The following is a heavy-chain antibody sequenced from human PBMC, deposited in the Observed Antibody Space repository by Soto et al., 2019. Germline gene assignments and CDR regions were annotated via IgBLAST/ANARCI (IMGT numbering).Heavy chain of an antibody. D-gene: IGHD6-6*01. Sequence: GTSAKVSCKASGVTFSSYTISWVRQAPGQGLEWMGRIIPILGIANYAQKFQGRVTITADKSTSTAYMELSSLRSEDTAVYYCARGQQLVPVAVWGKGTTVTVSS. CDR3: ARGQQLVPVAV. CDR1: GVTFSSYT. V-gene: IGHV1-69*02. CDR2: IIPILGIA. J-gene: IGHJ6*04.